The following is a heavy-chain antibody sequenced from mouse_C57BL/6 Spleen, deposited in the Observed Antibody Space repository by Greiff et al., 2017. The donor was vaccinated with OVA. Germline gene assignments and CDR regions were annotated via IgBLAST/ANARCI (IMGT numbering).Heavy chain of an antibody. J-gene: IGHJ4*01. Sequence: QVQLQQSGAELARPGASVKLSCKASGYTFTSYGISWVKQRTGQGLEWIGEIYPRSGNTYYNEKFKGKATLTADKSSSTAYMELRSLSSVGSAVYFCARRDYYSMYYWGHGTSVTVSS. CDR1: GYTFTSYG. CDR3: ARRDYYSMYY. CDR2: IYPRSGNT. V-gene: IGHV1-81*01.